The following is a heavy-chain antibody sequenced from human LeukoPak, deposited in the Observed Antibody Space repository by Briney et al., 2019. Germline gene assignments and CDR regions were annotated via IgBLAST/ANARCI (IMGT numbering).Heavy chain of an antibody. V-gene: IGHV3-23*01. J-gene: IGHJ4*02. CDR1: GSILNNNA. D-gene: IGHD5-18*01. CDR2: ISGNDRTI. CDR3: AKNVMVKRYIDY. Sequence: AESMRLSCAASGSILNNNAMTWVRQAPRKGLQWNSVISGNDRTIEYEDSVKGRFTISRDNSKNTVSLQMNNLRVEDTAIYYCAKNVMVKRYIDYWGQGTPVTVSS.